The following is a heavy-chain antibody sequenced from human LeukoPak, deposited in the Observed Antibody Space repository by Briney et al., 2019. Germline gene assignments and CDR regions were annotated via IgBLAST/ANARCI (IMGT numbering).Heavy chain of an antibody. V-gene: IGHV3-53*01. CDR1: GFTVSNNY. CDR3: ARGCSDKKCYIHY. J-gene: IGHJ4*02. D-gene: IGHD2-15*01. CDR2: IYSGGST. Sequence: GGSLRLSCAASGFTVSNNYMKWVRQAPGKGLEWVSVIYSGGSTYYADSVKGRFTISRDNSKNTLYLQMNSLRVEDTAVYYCARGCSDKKCYIHYWGQGTLVTVSS.